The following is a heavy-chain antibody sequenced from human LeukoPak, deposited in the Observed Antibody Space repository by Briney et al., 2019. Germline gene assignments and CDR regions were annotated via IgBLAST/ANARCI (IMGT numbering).Heavy chain of an antibody. CDR3: ARDVAYCGGDCYHDY. Sequence: ASVKVSCKVSGYTLTELSMHWVRQAPGKGLEWMGGFDPEDGETIYAQKFQGRVTMTRDTSISTAYMELSRLRSDDTAVYYCARDVAYCGGDCYHDYWGQGTLVTVSS. J-gene: IGHJ4*02. CDR2: FDPEDGET. CDR1: GYTLTELS. V-gene: IGHV1-24*01. D-gene: IGHD2-21*02.